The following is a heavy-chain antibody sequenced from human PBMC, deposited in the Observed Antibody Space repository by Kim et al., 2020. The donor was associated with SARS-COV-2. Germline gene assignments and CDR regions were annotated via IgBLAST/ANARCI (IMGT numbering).Heavy chain of an antibody. CDR2: ISSSSSYI. CDR3: AKDIVATTEPHYYYGMDV. Sequence: GGSLRLSCAASGFTFSSYSMNWVRQAPGKGLEWVSSISSSSSYIYYADSVKGRFTISRDNAKNSLYLQMNSLRAEDTAVYYCAKDIVATTEPHYYYGMDVWGQGTTVTVSS. V-gene: IGHV3-21*01. CDR1: GFTFSSYS. J-gene: IGHJ6*02. D-gene: IGHD5-12*01.